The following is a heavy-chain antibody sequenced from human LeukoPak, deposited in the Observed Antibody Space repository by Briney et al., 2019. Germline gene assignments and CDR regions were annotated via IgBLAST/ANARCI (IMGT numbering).Heavy chain of an antibody. J-gene: IGHJ4*02. CDR1: GGSISSSSHN. D-gene: IGHD6-13*01. Sequence: SETVSLTCIVSGGSISSSSHNWGWIRQPPGKGLEWIGCIYYTGTTYYNPSLKSRLTISVDTSKNQFSLKLSSVTAVDTAVYYCARHDRIIASPLVWGQGILVTVSS. V-gene: IGHV4-39*01. CDR2: IYYTGTT. CDR3: ARHDRIIASPLV.